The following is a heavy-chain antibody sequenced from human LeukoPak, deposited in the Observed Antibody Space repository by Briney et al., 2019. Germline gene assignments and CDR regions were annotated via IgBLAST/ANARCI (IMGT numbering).Heavy chain of an antibody. CDR1: GFTFSSYE. Sequence: GGSLRLSCAASGFTFSSYEMNWVRQAPGKGLERVSYISSSGSTIYYADSVKGRFTISRDNAKNSLYLQMNSLRAEDTAVYYCARGEDSSGPYGYMDVWGKGTTVTISS. CDR2: ISSSGSTI. CDR3: ARGEDSSGPYGYMDV. D-gene: IGHD3-22*01. V-gene: IGHV3-48*03. J-gene: IGHJ6*03.